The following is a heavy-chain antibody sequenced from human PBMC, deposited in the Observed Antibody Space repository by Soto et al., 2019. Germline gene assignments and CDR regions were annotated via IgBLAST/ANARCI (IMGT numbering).Heavy chain of an antibody. V-gene: IGHV4-4*02. CDR1: SGSISISNW. J-gene: IGHJ4*02. CDR3: ARDNIAASRRGLFDY. CDR2: IYHSGST. D-gene: IGHD6-13*01. Sequence: QVQLQESGPGLVKPSGPLSLTCAVSSGSISISNWWSWVRQPPGKGLEWIGEIYHSGSTNYNPSLKSRVTISVDKSKNQFSLKLSSVTAADTAVYYCARDNIAASRRGLFDYWGQGTLVTVSS.